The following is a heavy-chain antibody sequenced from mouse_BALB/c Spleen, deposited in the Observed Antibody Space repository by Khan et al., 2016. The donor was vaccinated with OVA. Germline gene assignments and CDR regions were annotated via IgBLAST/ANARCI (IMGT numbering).Heavy chain of an antibody. CDR3: ARGRAY. CDR2: ITYSGST. CDR1: GYSITSDYA. Sequence: EVQLQESGPGLVKPSQSLSLTCTVTGYSITSDYAWNWIRQLPGNKLEWMGYITYSGSTSYTPSLKSRFSITADTSTNQSFLQLNTLTTEDTATYYCARGRAYWGQGTLVTVSA. V-gene: IGHV3-2*02. J-gene: IGHJ3*01. D-gene: IGHD3-3*01.